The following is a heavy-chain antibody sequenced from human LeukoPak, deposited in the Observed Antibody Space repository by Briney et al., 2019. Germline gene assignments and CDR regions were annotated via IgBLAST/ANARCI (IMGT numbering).Heavy chain of an antibody. J-gene: IGHJ4*02. V-gene: IGHV3-21*01. D-gene: IGHD6-19*01. CDR3: ARNRIAVAGAFDY. CDR1: GFTFSSYS. Sequence: GGSLRLSCAASGFTFSSYSMNWVRQAPGEGMEWVSSISSSSSYIYYADSVKGRFTISRDNAKNSLYLQMNSLRAEDTAVYYCARNRIAVAGAFDYWGQGTLVTVSS. CDR2: ISSSSSYI.